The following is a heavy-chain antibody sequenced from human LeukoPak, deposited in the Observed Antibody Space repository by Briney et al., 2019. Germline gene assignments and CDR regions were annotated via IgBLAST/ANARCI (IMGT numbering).Heavy chain of an antibody. CDR3: ATLDTNRAWFYFDC. J-gene: IGHJ4*02. D-gene: IGHD3-9*01. V-gene: IGHV4-31*11. Sequence: SETLSLTCAGSGVSISSGSYYWIWLGPRPGMGLEWIGYIYSSGSTSYNPSLKRRVTISIDTSKNQFSLRLTSVTAADTALYYCATLDTNRAWFYFDCWGQGTLVTVSS. CDR1: GVSISSGSYY. CDR2: IYSSGST.